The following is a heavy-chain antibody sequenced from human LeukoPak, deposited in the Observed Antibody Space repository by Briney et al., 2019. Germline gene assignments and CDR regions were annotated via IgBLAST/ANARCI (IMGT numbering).Heavy chain of an antibody. Sequence: PGGSLRLSCAASGFTFSRYGMHWVRQAPGKGLEWVSFIRYDGRNKYYADSVKGRFTISRDNSKNTLYLQMNSLRAEDTAVYYCAKDWLWPINWFDPWGQGTLVTVSS. CDR2: IRYDGRNK. V-gene: IGHV3-30*02. CDR1: GFTFSRYG. CDR3: AKDWLWPINWFDP. D-gene: IGHD3-22*01. J-gene: IGHJ5*02.